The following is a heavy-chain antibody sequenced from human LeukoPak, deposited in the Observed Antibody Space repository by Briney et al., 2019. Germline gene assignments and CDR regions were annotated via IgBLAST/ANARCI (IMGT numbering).Heavy chain of an antibody. CDR2: IYYSGDT. CDR1: GGSFSSGNYY. D-gene: IGHD3-22*01. J-gene: IGHJ4*02. CDR3: ARDPSGYFNY. Sequence: SETLSLTCTVSGGSFSSGNYYWSWIRQPPGKGLEWIGYIYYSGDTNYNPSLKGRVTISVDTSKNQVSLKLSSVTAADTAVYYCARDPSGYFNYWGQGTLATVSS. V-gene: IGHV4-61*01.